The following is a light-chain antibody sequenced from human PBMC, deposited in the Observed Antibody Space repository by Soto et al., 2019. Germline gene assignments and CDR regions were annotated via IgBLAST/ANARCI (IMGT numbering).Light chain of an antibody. CDR3: AACTSGLGVWV. V-gene: IGLV1-51*01. Sequence: QSVLTQPPSVSAAPGQKVTISCSGSSSNIANNYVSWYQQFPVTAPKLLIYDNDKRPSGIPDRFSGSKSGTSATLGITGLETGDEADYYCAACTSGLGVWVFGVGTKLPVL. CDR1: SSNIANNY. J-gene: IGLJ3*02. CDR2: DND.